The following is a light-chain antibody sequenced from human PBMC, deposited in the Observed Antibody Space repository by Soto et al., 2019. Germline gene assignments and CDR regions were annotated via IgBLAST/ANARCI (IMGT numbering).Light chain of an antibody. Sequence: SVLTQPASVSGSPGQSITISCTGTSSDVGGYNYVSWYQQHPGKAPKLMIYDVSNRPSGVSNRFSGSKSGNTASLTISGLQAEDEADYYCCSYTTSSTSLFAGGTKLTVL. V-gene: IGLV2-14*01. CDR1: SSDVGGYNY. CDR2: DVS. J-gene: IGLJ2*01. CDR3: CSYTTSSTSL.